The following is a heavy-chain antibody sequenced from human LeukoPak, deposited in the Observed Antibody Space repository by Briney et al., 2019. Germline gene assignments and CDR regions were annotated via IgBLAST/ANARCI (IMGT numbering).Heavy chain of an antibody. V-gene: IGHV1-2*06. CDR2: INPNSGGT. Sequence: ASVKVSCKXSGYTFTGYYMHWVRQTPRQGLEWMGRINPNSGGTNYAQKFQGRVTMTRDTSISTAYMELGRLRSDDTAVYYCARDSCGGDCYSAEFDYWGQGTLVTVSS. CDR1: GYTFTGYY. J-gene: IGHJ4*02. CDR3: ARDSCGGDCYSAEFDY. D-gene: IGHD2-21*02.